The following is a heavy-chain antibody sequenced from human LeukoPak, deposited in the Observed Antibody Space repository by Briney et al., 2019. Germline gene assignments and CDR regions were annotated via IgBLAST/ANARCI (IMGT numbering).Heavy chain of an antibody. V-gene: IGHV1-2*06. CDR3: ARGLHGVYDFWSGYLMDV. J-gene: IGHJ6*02. Sequence: GASVKVSCKASGYTFTGYYMHWVRQAPGQGLEWMGRINPNSGGTNYAQKFQGRVTMTRDTSISTAYMELSRLRSDDTAVYYCARGLHGVYDFWSGYLMDVWGQGTTVTVSS. D-gene: IGHD3-3*01. CDR1: GYTFTGYY. CDR2: INPNSGGT.